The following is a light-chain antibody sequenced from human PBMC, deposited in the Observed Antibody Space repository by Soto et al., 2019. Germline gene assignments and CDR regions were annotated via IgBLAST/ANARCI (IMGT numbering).Light chain of an antibody. CDR1: SSDVGGYDF. V-gene: IGLV2-14*01. CDR3: SSYASSSTRGVV. CDR2: DVS. J-gene: IGLJ2*01. Sequence: QSALTQPASVSGSPGQSFTISCTGTSSDVGGYDFVSWYQQHPGKAPKLMIYDVSNRPSGVSNRFSASKSGNTASLTISGLQAEDEGDYYCSSYASSSTRGVVFGGGTKLTVL.